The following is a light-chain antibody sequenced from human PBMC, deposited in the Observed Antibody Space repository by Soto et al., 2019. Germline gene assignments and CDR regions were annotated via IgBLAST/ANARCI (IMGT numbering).Light chain of an antibody. Sequence: QSALTQPASVSGSPGQSITISCTGTSSDVGGYNYVSWYQQHPGKAPKLMIYEVSNRPSGVSNRFSGSKSGNTASLTSSGLQAEDEAEYYCSSYTSSSTLFGGGTQLTVL. CDR1: SSDVGGYNY. J-gene: IGLJ3*02. V-gene: IGLV2-14*01. CDR2: EVS. CDR3: SSYTSSSTL.